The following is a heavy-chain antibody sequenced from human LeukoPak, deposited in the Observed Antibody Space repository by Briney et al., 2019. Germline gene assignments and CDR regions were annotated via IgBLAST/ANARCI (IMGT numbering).Heavy chain of an antibody. CDR3: ARGPSLYYYDSSGYPYYFDY. D-gene: IGHD3-22*01. J-gene: IGHJ4*02. Sequence: GGSLRLSXAASGFTFRTYSMNWVRQAPGKGLEWVSSISSSSSYIYYADSVKGRFTISRDNAKNSLYLQMNSLRAEDTAVYYCARGPSLYYYDSSGYPYYFDYWGQGALVTVSS. CDR2: ISSSSSYI. V-gene: IGHV3-21*01. CDR1: GFTFRTYS.